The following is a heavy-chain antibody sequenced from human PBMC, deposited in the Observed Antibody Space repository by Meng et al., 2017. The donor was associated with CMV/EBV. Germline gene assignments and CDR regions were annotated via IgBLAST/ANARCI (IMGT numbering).Heavy chain of an antibody. J-gene: IGHJ4*02. Sequence: QLSSKESGPAQVTPSPAHSLYGSFSGFSFCIIGVGARWPRQSPRKAWDRIALSYWHEQNRHSPSLNNMLTLTMETVYNQADLSMTNMHPFDIPTYYRARLAAAGGFDYWGQGTLVTVSS. CDR2: SYWHEQN. V-gene: IGHV2-5*01. CDR1: GFSFCIIGVG. CDR3: ARLAAAGGFDY. D-gene: IGHD6-13*01.